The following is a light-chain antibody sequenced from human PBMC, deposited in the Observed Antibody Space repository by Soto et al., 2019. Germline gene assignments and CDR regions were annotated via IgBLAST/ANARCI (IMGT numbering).Light chain of an antibody. CDR2: SND. Sequence: QSVLTQPPSASGTPGQRVTISCTGSSSNIGSNTVNWYQQVPGTTPKLLIHSNDQRPSGVPGRFSGSKSGTSASLAISGLQSEDEAGYYCAAWDDSLNGRGVFGGGTKLTVL. CDR3: AAWDDSLNGRGV. V-gene: IGLV1-44*01. J-gene: IGLJ3*02. CDR1: SSNIGSNT.